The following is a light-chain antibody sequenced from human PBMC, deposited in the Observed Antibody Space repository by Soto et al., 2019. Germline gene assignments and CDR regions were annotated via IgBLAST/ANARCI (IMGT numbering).Light chain of an antibody. CDR3: ASWDASLNGWV. Sequence: QSVLTQPPSASGTPGQRVTISCSGSSCNIGSDTVNWYQQLPGTAPKLLIHRSNQRPSGVPGRFSGSKSGTSASLAISGLQPEDEADYHCASWDASLNGWVFGGGTQLTVL. J-gene: IGLJ3*02. V-gene: IGLV1-44*01. CDR2: RSN. CDR1: SCNIGSDT.